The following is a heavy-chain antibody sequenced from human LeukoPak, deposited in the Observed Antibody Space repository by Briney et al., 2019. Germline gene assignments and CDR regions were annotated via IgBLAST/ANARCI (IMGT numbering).Heavy chain of an antibody. J-gene: IGHJ6*04. CDR1: GYTFTSYY. CDR3: AREGSVTTPYYYGMDV. Sequence: ASVKVSCKASGYTFTSYYMHWVRQAPGQGLEWMGIIKPSGGSTSYAQKFQGRVTMTRDTSTSTVYMELSSLRSEDTALYYCAREGSVTTPYYYGMDVWGKGTTVTVSS. V-gene: IGHV1-46*01. D-gene: IGHD4-17*01. CDR2: IKPSGGST.